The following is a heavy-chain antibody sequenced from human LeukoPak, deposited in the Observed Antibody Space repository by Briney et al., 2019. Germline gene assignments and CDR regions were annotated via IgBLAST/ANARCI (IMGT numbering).Heavy chain of an antibody. CDR3: AKKTGGTYPFDY. CDR1: GLDVSSHH. Sequence: PGGSLRPSCAASGLDVSSHHMVWVRQAPGKGLEWVSVINSGGEITHYADSVKGRFTISRDNSKNTLYLQMNSLRAEDTAVYYCAKKTGGTYPFDYWGQGTLVTVSS. CDR2: INSGGEIT. D-gene: IGHD1-26*01. V-gene: IGHV3-53*01. J-gene: IGHJ4*02.